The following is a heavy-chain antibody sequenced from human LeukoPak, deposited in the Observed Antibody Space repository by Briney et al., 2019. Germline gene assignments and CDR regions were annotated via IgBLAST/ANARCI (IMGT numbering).Heavy chain of an antibody. D-gene: IGHD3-10*01. CDR3: ARDVILWFGESTTFDP. V-gene: IGHV4-34*01. J-gene: IGHJ5*02. CDR2: INHSGST. Sequence: SETLSLTCAVYGGSFSGYYWSWIRQPPGKGLEWIGEINHSGSTNYNPSLKSRVTISVDTSKNQFSLKLSSVTAADTAVYYCARDVILWFGESTTFDPWGQGTLVTVSS. CDR1: GGSFSGYY.